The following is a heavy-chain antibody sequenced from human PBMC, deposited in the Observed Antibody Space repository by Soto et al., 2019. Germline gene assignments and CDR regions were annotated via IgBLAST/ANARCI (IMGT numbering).Heavy chain of an antibody. D-gene: IGHD3-10*01. Sequence: PGGSLRLSCAASGFTFSDYYMSWIRQAPGKGLEWVGFIRSQPYGGTTQYAASVRGRFTISRDDSKGIAYLQMNSLKSEDSGVYYCIGSFPFWGQGTLVTVSS. J-gene: IGHJ1*01. CDR3: IGSFPF. CDR1: GFTFSDYY. CDR2: IRSQPYGGTT. V-gene: IGHV3-49*03.